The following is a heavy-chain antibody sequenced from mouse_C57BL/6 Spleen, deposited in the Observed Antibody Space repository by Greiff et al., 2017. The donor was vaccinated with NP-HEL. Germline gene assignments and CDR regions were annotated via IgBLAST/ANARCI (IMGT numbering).Heavy chain of an antibody. J-gene: IGHJ4*01. D-gene: IGHD3-2*02. CDR3: ARGGSSGYGYAMDY. CDR2: IDPSDSYT. CDR1: GYTFTSYW. V-gene: IGHV1-69*01. Sequence: VKLQESGAELVMPGASVKLSCKASGYTFTSYWMHWVKQRPGQGLEWIGEIDPSDSYTNYNQKFKGKSTLTVDKSSSTAYMQLSSLTSEDSAVYYCARGGSSGYGYAMDYWGQGTSVTVSS.